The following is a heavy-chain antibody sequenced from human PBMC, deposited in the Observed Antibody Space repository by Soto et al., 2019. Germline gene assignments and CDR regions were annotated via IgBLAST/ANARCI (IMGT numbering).Heavy chain of an antibody. CDR3: ARGKLLDFDSSGYYQNWLDP. Sequence: SETLSLTCTVSGGSISNSYWIWIRQPPGKGLEWIGRIYSSGSTNYSPSLKSRVTTSVDTSKNQFSLKLNSVTAADTAVYYCARGKLLDFDSSGYYQNWLDPWGQGTLVTVS. V-gene: IGHV4-4*07. J-gene: IGHJ5*02. D-gene: IGHD3-22*01. CDR2: IYSSGST. CDR1: GGSISNSY.